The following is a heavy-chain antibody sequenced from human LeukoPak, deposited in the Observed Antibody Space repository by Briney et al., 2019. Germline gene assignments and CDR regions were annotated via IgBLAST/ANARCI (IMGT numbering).Heavy chain of an antibody. CDR3: ARYVSHAFDI. CDR1: GGSISSYY. D-gene: IGHD3-16*01. CDR2: IYYSGST. V-gene: IGHV4-59*01. J-gene: IGHJ3*02. Sequence: SETLSLTCTVSGGSISSYYWSWIRQPPGKGLEWIGYIYYSGSTNYNPSPKSRVTISVDTSKNQFSLKLSSVTAADTAVYYCARYVSHAFDIWGQGTMVTVSS.